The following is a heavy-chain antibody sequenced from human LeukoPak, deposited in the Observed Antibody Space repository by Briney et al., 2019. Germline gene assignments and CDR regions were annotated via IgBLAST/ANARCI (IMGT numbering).Heavy chain of an antibody. CDR1: GFTFSDYY. CDR2: ISSSGSSI. CDR3: ARAAMRTFDI. D-gene: IGHD5-18*01. Sequence: PGGSLRLSCAASGFTFSDYYMNWIRQAPGKGLEWVSYISSSGSSIYYADSVKGRFTISRDNAKKSLYLQMNSLRAEDTAVYYCARAAMRTFDIWGQGTMVTVSS. V-gene: IGHV3-11*04. J-gene: IGHJ3*02.